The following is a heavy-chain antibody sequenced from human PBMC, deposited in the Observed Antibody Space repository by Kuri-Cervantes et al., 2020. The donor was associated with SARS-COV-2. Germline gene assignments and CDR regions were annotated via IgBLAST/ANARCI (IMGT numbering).Heavy chain of an antibody. CDR3: ARGRSSTSGDWFDP. J-gene: IGHJ5*02. D-gene: IGHD2-2*01. Sequence: SGPTLVKPTETLTLTCTVSGFSLSNARMGVSWIRQPPGKGLEWIGYIYYSGSTNYNPSLKSRVTISVDTSKNQFSLKLSSVTAADTAVYYCARGRSSTSGDWFDPWGQGTLVTVSS. CDR1: GFSLSNARMG. V-gene: IGHV4-61*01. CDR2: IYYSGST.